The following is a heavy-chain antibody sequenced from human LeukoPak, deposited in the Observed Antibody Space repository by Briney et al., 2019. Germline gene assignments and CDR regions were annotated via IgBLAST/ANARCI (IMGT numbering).Heavy chain of an antibody. CDR3: AKAYFDGYNYGSDY. V-gene: IGHV3-74*01. D-gene: IGHD5-24*01. J-gene: IGHJ4*02. CDR1: GFTFSSYW. Sequence: GGSLRLSCAASGFTFSSYWMHWVRQAPGKGLVWVSRINSDGSSTSYADSVKGRFTISRDNAKNTLYLQMNSLRAEDTAVYYCAKAYFDGYNYGSDYWGQGTLVTVSS. CDR2: INSDGSST.